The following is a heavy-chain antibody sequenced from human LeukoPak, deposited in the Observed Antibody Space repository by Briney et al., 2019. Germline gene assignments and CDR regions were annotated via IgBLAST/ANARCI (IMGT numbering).Heavy chain of an antibody. CDR1: RFAFSDHY. CDR2: IRDKGNSYTT. D-gene: IGHD3-22*01. Sequence: GGSLRLSCAASRFAFSDHYMDWVRQAPGKGLEWVGRIRDKGNSYTTEYAASVKGRFTISRDDSKNSVYLQMNSLKTEDTAVYYCARVRYYYDSSGYYVNWGQGTLVTVSS. CDR3: ARVRYYYDSSGYYVN. J-gene: IGHJ4*02. V-gene: IGHV3-72*01.